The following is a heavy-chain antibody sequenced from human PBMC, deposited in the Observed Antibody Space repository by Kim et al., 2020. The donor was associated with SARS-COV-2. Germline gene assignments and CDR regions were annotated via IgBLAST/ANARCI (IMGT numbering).Heavy chain of an antibody. J-gene: IGHJ4*02. Sequence: TLYAVTVQRRFTISRDNAQNSLYLQMTSLGVEDAAVYYCARESSGHHDLDFWGQGALVTVSS. CDR3: ARESSGHHDLDF. V-gene: IGHV3-21*01. CDR2: T. D-gene: IGHD6-25*01.